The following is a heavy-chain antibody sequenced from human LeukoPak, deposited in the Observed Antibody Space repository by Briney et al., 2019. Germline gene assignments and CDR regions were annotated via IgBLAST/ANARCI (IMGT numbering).Heavy chain of an antibody. V-gene: IGHV1-18*01. J-gene: IGHJ4*02. CDR3: ARDPVGRDGYNQGEVVDY. CDR2: ISAYNGNT. Sequence: ASVKVSCKASGYTFTSYGISWVRQAPGQGLEWMGWISAYNGNTNYAQKLQGRVTMTTDTSTSTAYMVLRSLRSDDTAVYYCARDPVGRDGYNQGEVVDYWGQGTLVTVSS. CDR1: GYTFTSYG. D-gene: IGHD5-24*01.